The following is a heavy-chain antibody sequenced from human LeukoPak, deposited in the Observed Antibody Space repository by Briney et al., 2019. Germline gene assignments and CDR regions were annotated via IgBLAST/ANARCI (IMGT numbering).Heavy chain of an antibody. J-gene: IGHJ4*02. CDR2: IYHSGTT. CDR1: GGSLSNGGYS. D-gene: IGHD3-10*01. V-gene: IGHV4-30-2*01. Sequence: PSETLSLTCTVSGGSLSNGGYSWSWIRQPPGKGLEWIGLIYHSGTTHYNPSLKSRLTFSLDKSKNQFSLKLSSVTAADTAVYYCARLLEDYGSGSYYSPLGVAFDYWGQGTLVTVSS. CDR3: ARLLEDYGSGSYYSPLGVAFDY.